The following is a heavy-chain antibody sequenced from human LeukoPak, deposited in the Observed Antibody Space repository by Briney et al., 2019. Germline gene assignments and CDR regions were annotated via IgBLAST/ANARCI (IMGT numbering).Heavy chain of an antibody. Sequence: PGGSLRLSCAASGFTFSTSGMHWVRQAPGKGLEWVAFIRFDGSNKYYADSVKGRFTISRDNSKNALYLQMNSLRAEDTAVYYCVIHRGYTSSFDYWGQGTLVTVSS. D-gene: IGHD6-19*01. CDR1: GFTFSTSG. V-gene: IGHV3-30*02. J-gene: IGHJ4*02. CDR2: IRFDGSNK. CDR3: VIHRGYTSSFDY.